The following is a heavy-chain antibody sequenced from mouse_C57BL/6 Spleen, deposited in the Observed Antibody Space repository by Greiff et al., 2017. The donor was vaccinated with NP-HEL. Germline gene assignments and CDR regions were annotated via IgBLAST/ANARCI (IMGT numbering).Heavy chain of an antibody. CDR3: ARDYGNYFFDY. D-gene: IGHD2-1*01. Sequence: VQLQQSGAELARPGASVQMSCKASGYTFTSYSMPWVKQRPGPGLAWIGYLNPSRGYTKYNQKFKDTATLTADKSSSTAYMQLSSLTSEDSAVYYCARDYGNYFFDYWGQGTTLTVSS. CDR2: LNPSRGYT. J-gene: IGHJ2*01. V-gene: IGHV1-4*01. CDR1: GYTFTSYS.